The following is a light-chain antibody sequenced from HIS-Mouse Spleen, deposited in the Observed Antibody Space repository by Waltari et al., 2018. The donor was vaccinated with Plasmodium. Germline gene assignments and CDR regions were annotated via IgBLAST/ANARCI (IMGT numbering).Light chain of an antibody. CDR3: QQYGSSYT. V-gene: IGKV3-20*01. CDR1: QRVSSSY. J-gene: IGKJ2*01. CDR2: GAS. Sequence: EIVLTQSTGTLSLSPGERATLSCRASQRVSSSYLAWYQQKPGQAPRLLIYGASSSATGIPDRFSGSGSGTDFTLTISRLEPEDFAVYYCQQYGSSYTFGQGTKLEIK.